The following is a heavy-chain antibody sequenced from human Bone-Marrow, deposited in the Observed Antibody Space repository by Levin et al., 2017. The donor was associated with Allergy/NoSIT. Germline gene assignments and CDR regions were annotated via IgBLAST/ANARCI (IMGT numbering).Heavy chain of an antibody. CDR3: ARVDTAMVTDY. V-gene: IGHV4-59*01. J-gene: IGHJ4*02. CDR1: GGSISSYY. Sequence: SETLSLTCTVSGGSISSYYWSWIRQPPGKGLEWIGYIYYSGSTNYNPSLKSRVTISVDTSKNQFSLKLSSVTAADTAVYYCARVDTAMVTDYWGQGTLVTVSS. D-gene: IGHD5-18*01. CDR2: IYYSGST.